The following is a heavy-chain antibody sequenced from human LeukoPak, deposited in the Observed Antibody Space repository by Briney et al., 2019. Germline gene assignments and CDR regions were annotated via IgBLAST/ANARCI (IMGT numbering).Heavy chain of an antibody. CDR3: ARDRQTYYYGSGGLFFDY. Sequence: GASVKASCKPSGYSFTRHGISWVRQAPGQGLEWMGWISPYNGNTNYAQIMQGRFTMTTDTSTGTAYMELRSLRSDDTAVYYCARDRQTYYYGSGGLFFDYWGQGTLVTVSS. CDR1: GYSFTRHG. D-gene: IGHD3-10*01. J-gene: IGHJ4*02. CDR2: ISPYNGNT. V-gene: IGHV1-18*01.